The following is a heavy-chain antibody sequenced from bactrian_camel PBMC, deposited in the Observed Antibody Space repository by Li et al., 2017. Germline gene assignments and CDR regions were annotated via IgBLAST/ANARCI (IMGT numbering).Heavy chain of an antibody. Sequence: DVQLVESGGGSVQAGRSLRLSCASSGSTVSTMCMGWVRQAPGKEREGVAAISPGTGRRWYGDSVKGRFTVSKDNVKTIMYLQMNSLKPDDTATYYCAADSLTCDDIRTLRQHMDHWGKGTQVTVS. V-gene: IGHV3S40*01. CDR1: GSTVSTMC. J-gene: IGHJ7*01. CDR2: ISPGTGRR.